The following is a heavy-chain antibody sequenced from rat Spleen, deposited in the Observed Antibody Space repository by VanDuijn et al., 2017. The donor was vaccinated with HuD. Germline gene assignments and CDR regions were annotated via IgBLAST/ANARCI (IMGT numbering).Heavy chain of an antibody. CDR1: GFTFSDYH. CDR3: ARDGQWFDY. V-gene: IGHV5-7*01. CDR2: IIYDGSTT. D-gene: IGHD1-1*01. Sequence: EVQLVESGGGLVQPRRSLKLSCAASGFTFSDYHMAWVRQAPKKGLEWVATIIYDGSTTYHRDSVKGRFTISRDNAKSTLHLQMDSLRSEDTATYYCARDGQWFDYWGQGVMVTVSS. J-gene: IGHJ2*01.